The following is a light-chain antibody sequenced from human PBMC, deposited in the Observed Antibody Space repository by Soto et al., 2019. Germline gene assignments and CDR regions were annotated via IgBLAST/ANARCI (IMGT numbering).Light chain of an antibody. V-gene: IGKV1-5*03. J-gene: IGKJ1*01. Sequence: DIQMTQSPSTLSASVGDRVTITCRASQSISSWLAWYQQKPGKAPKLLIYKASSLESRVPSRFSGSGSGTEFTLTISSLQPDDFATYYCQQYNGTFGQGTKVEIK. CDR1: QSISSW. CDR3: QQYNGT. CDR2: KAS.